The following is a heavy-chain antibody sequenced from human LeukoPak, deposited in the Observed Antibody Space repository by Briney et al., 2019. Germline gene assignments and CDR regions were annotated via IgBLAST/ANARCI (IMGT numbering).Heavy chain of an antibody. CDR2: INHSGST. V-gene: IGHV4-34*01. CDR3: ARIRDFWSGYYRRNLDAFDI. CDR1: GGSFSGYY. J-gene: IGHJ3*02. D-gene: IGHD3-3*01. Sequence: PSETLSLTCAVYGGSFSGYYWRWIRQPPGKGLEWIGEINHSGSTNYNPSLKSRVTMSVDTSKNQFSLKLSSVTAADTAVYYCARIRDFWSGYYRRNLDAFDIWGQGTMVTVSS.